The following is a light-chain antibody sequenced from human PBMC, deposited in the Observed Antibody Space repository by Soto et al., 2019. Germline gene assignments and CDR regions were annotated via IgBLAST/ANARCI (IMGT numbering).Light chain of an antibody. Sequence: QSVLTQPPSASGTPGQRVTISCSGSSSNIGTNTVNWFQQLPGKAPKLLLYSNNQRPSGVPARFTGSKSGTSVSLAISALQSEDEADYYCAAWCARLDGVVFGGGTKPTVL. J-gene: IGLJ3*02. CDR2: SNN. V-gene: IGLV1-44*01. CDR1: SSNIGTNT. CDR3: AAWCARLDGVV.